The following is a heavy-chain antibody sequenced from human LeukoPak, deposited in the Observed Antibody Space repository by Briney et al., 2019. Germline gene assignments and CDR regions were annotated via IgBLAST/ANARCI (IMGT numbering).Heavy chain of an antibody. V-gene: IGHV4-59*12. J-gene: IGHJ2*01. CDR2: IYYSGST. Sequence: SETLSLTCTVSGYSISSYYWSWIRQPPGKGLEWIGYIYYSGSTNYNPSLKSRVTISVDTSKNQFSLKLSSVTAADTAVYYCAREGGDYGGNSQFWYFDLWGRGTLVTVSS. CDR3: AREGGDYGGNSQFWYFDL. D-gene: IGHD4-23*01. CDR1: GYSISSYY.